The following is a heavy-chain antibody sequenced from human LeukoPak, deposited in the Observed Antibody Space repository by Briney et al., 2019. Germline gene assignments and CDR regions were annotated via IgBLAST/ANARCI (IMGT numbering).Heavy chain of an antibody. J-gene: IGHJ4*02. CDR1: GFTFSSYG. D-gene: IGHD2-2*02. V-gene: IGHV3-30*18. CDR3: AKLGGIVVVPAAINYFDY. Sequence: GGSLRLSCAASGFTFSSYGMHWVRQAPGKGLEGMAVISYDGSNKYYADSVKGRFTISRDNSKNTLYLQMNSLRAEDTAVYYCAKLGGIVVVPAAINYFDYWGQGTLVTVSS. CDR2: ISYDGSNK.